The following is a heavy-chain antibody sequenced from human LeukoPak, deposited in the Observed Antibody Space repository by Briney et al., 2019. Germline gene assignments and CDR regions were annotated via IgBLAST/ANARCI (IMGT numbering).Heavy chain of an antibody. J-gene: IGHJ4*02. CDR2: IYYSGST. CDR3: ARGPYYYDY. CDR1: GGSTSSYY. Sequence: SETLSLTCTVSGGSTSSYYWSWIRQPPGKGLEWIGYIYYSGSTNYNPSLKSRVTISVDTSKNQFSLKLSSVTAADTAVYYCARGPYYYDYWGQGTLVTVSS. V-gene: IGHV4-59*01.